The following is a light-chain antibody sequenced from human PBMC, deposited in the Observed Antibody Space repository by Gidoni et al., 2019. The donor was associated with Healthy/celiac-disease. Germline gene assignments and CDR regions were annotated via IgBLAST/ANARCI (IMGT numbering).Light chain of an antibody. CDR3: QQSYSTQA. CDR1: QSISSY. J-gene: IGKJ3*01. CDR2: AAS. Sequence: DIQMTQSPSSLSASVGDRVTITCRASQSISSYLNWYQQKPGKAPKLLIYAASSLQSGVPSRFSGSGSGTAFTLTISSLQPEDFATYYCQQSYSTQAFGPGTKVDIK. V-gene: IGKV1-39*01.